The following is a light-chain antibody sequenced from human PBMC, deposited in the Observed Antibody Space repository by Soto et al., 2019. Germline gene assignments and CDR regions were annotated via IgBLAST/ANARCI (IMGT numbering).Light chain of an antibody. CDR2: DGT. V-gene: IGLV2-14*01. J-gene: IGLJ1*01. Sequence: SVLTXHASVSGSPGQSITISCTGTSSDVGGYNSVSWYRQDPGKAPKLMIYDGTNRPSEVSNRFSGSKSGNTASLTISGLQAEDEADYYCSSSTSSITYVFGTGRKVTV. CDR3: SSSTSSITYV. CDR1: SSDVGGYNS.